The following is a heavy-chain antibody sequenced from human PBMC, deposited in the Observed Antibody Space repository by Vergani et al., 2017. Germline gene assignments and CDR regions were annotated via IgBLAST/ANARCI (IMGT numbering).Heavy chain of an antibody. CDR3: ARTQMVVTIDY. CDR1: GRSFSGYY. D-gene: IGHD2-21*02. CDR2: INHSGST. Sequence: QVQLQQWGAGLLKPSETLSLTCAVYGRSFSGYYWSWIRQPPGKGLEWIGEINHSGSTNYNPSLKSRVTISVDTSKNQFSLKLSSVTAADTAVYYCARTQMVVTIDYWGQGTLVTVSS. V-gene: IGHV4-34*01. J-gene: IGHJ4*02.